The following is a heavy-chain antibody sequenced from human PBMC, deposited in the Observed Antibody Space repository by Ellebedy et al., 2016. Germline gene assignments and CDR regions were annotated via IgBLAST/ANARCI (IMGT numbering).Heavy chain of an antibody. CDR2: IKPGGSEK. CDR1: GFSFSRYK. V-gene: IGHV3-7*01. D-gene: IGHD2-21*01. J-gene: IGHJ4*02. CDR3: ARGGIDFDN. Sequence: GESLKISXAASGFSFSRYKMTWVRQAPGKGLEWVANIKPGGSEKYYLDSVEGRFTISRDDAKSAVYLQMTGLRADDTGFYYCARGGIDFDNWGQGTLVTVSS.